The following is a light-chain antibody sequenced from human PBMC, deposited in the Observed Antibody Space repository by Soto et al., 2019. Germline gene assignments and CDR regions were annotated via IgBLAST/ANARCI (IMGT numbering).Light chain of an antibody. CDR3: QQSYSTPWT. Sequence: DIQMTQSPSSLSASVGDRVTITCRASQSISSYLNWYQQKPGKAPKLLIYAASSLQSGVPLRFSGSGSGTDFTLTISSLQPEDFATYYCQQSYSTPWTFGQGTKVDSK. CDR2: AAS. J-gene: IGKJ1*01. V-gene: IGKV1-39*01. CDR1: QSISSY.